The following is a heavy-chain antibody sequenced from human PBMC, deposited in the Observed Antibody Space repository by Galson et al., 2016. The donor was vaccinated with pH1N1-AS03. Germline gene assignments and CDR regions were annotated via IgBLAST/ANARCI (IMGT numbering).Heavy chain of an antibody. CDR1: GYTFSGYY. CDR2: INVNSGAT. V-gene: IGHV1-2*02. Sequence: SVKVSCKASGYTFSGYYIHWVRQAPGQGLGWMGWINVNSGATTYTQKSQGRVTMTRDTSISTAYMELNTLTSEDTAVYYCARRGPVAGVDYWGQGTLVTVSS. D-gene: IGHD6-19*01. CDR3: ARRGPVAGVDY. J-gene: IGHJ4*02.